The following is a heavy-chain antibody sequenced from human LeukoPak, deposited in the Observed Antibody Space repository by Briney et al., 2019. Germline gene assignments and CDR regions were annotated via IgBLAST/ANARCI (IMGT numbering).Heavy chain of an antibody. CDR2: IWYDGSNK. CDR1: GFTFSSYG. J-gene: IGHJ4*02. V-gene: IGHV3-33*01. Sequence: GRSLRLSCAASGFTFSSYGMHWDRQAPGKGLEWVAVIWYDGSNKYYADSVKGRFTISRDNSKNTLYLQMNSLRAEDTAVYYCARGERIADYFDYWGQGTLVTVSS. D-gene: IGHD6-13*01. CDR3: ARGERIADYFDY.